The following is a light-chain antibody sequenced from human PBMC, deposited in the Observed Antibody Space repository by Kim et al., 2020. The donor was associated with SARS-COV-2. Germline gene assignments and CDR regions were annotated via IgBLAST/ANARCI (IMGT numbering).Light chain of an antibody. J-gene: IGKJ1*01. CDR2: GAS. Sequence: EIEVTQSPATLSVSPGEGATLSCRASQNIANNLGWYQQKPGQPPRLLVYGASTRATGVPARFSGGGSGTEFTLSISSLQSEDFAVYYCQHWGMFGQGTKVDIK. CDR3: QHWGM. V-gene: IGKV3-15*01. CDR1: QNIANN.